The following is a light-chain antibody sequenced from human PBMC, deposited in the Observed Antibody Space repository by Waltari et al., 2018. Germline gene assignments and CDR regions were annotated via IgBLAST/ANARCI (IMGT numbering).Light chain of an antibody. V-gene: IGKV3-20*01. CDR1: QSVSRT. Sequence: CRTIQSVSRTLAWCQPKPGQTPSLLIYAASTGATGIRDGFSGSGSGTDFSLTISRLEPGDFAVDYCQHYVRLPATFGQGTKVEI. J-gene: IGKJ1*01. CDR3: QHYVRLPAT. CDR2: AAS.